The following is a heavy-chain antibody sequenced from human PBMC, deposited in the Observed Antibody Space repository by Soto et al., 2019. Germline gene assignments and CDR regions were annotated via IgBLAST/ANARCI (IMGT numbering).Heavy chain of an antibody. J-gene: IGHJ6*02. CDR2: ISGSGGST. V-gene: IGHV3-23*01. CDR3: AKALVLVPAAMSYYYYYGMDV. CDR1: GFTFSSYA. D-gene: IGHD2-2*01. Sequence: GGSLRLSCAASGFTFSSYAMSWVRQAPGKGLEWVSAISGSGGSTYYADSVKGRFTISRDNSKNTLYLQMNSLRAEDTAVYYCAKALVLVPAAMSYYYYYGMDVWGQGTTVTVSS.